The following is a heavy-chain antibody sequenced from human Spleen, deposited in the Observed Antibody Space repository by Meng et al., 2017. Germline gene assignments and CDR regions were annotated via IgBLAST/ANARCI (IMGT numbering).Heavy chain of an antibody. CDR2: ISSSSSSI. V-gene: IGHV3-21*01. CDR1: GFTFSTYT. D-gene: IGHD3-3*01. Sequence: GESLKISCAASGFTFSTYTMNWVRQAPGTGLEWVSSISSSSSSIYYADSVTGRFTISRENAKNSLYLQMNSLRADYTAVYYCARDWRLMSGSSFDYWGQGTLVTVSS. CDR3: ARDWRLMSGSSFDY. J-gene: IGHJ4*02.